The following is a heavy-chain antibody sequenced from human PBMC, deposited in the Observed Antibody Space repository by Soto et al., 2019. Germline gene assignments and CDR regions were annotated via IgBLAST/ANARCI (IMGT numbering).Heavy chain of an antibody. J-gene: IGHJ6*02. CDR2: INHSGST. Sequence: SETLSLTCAVYGGSFSGYYWSWIRQPPGKGLEWIGEINHSGSTNYNPSLKSRVTISVDTSKNQFSLKLSSVTAADTAVYYCARGGGGVILEWLMGDYYYYGMDVWGQGTTVTVSS. CDR3: ARGGGGVILEWLMGDYYYYGMDV. CDR1: GGSFSGYY. D-gene: IGHD3-3*01. V-gene: IGHV4-34*01.